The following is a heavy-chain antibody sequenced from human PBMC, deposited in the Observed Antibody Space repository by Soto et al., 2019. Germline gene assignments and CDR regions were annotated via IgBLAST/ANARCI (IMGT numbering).Heavy chain of an antibody. J-gene: IGHJ4*02. V-gene: IGHV1-8*01. CDR2: MNTFSGNA. CDR3: TRGQGNH. Sequence: QVQLVQSGAEVKKPGASVRVSCKASGYTFTSYDIYWVRQATGQGLEWMGWMNTFSGNAVYTQKCQDSVTMTRDTSINTAYMEMSGLRSEDKAVYYCTRGQGNHWGQGSLVNVSS. CDR1: GYTFTSYD.